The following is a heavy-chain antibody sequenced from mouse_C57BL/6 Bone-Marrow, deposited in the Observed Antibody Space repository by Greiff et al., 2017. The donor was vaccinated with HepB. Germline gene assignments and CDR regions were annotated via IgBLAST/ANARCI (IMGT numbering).Heavy chain of an antibody. CDR1: GYAFSSSW. V-gene: IGHV1-82*01. Sequence: QVQLQQSGPELVKPGASVKISCKASGYAFSSSWMNWVKQRPGKGLEWIGRIYPGDGDTNYNGKFKGKAKLTADKSYITAYMQLSSLTSEDSAVDFCARWILSCDYWGQGTTLTVSS. CDR3: ARWILSCDY. CDR2: IYPGDGDT. J-gene: IGHJ2*01.